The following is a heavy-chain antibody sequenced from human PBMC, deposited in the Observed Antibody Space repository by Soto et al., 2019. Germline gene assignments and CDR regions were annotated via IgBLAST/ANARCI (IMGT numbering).Heavy chain of an antibody. CDR3: ARDPLWGTAMVLWYFDL. Sequence: QVPLVESGGGVVQPGRSLRLSCAASGFTFSSYAMHWVRQAPGKGLEWVAVISYDGSNKYYADSVKGRFTISRDNSXNPXYLQMNSLRAEDTAVYYCARDPLWGTAMVLWYFDLWGRGTLVTVSS. D-gene: IGHD5-18*01. CDR1: GFTFSSYA. V-gene: IGHV3-30-3*01. J-gene: IGHJ2*01. CDR2: ISYDGSNK.